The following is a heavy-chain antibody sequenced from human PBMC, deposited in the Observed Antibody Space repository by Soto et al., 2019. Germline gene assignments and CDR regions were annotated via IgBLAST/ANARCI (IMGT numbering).Heavy chain of an antibody. CDR1: GGSFSGYY. CDR2: INHSGST. Sequence: SETLSLTCAVYGGSFSGYYWSWIRQPPGKGLEWIGEINHSGSTNYNPSLKSRVTISVDTSKNQFSLKLSSVTAADTAVYYCARDKRALERTTAARPGYWGQGTPVTVSS. J-gene: IGHJ4*02. D-gene: IGHD4-4*01. V-gene: IGHV4-34*01. CDR3: ARDKRALERTTAARPGY.